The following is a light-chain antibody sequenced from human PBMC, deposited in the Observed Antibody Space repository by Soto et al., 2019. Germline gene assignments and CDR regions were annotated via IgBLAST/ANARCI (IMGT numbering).Light chain of an antibody. V-gene: IGKV3-20*01. CDR2: GAS. Sequence: EIVLTKSPGTLSLSPGERATLACRASQSVSSSYLAWYQQKPGQAPRLLIYGASSRATGIPDRFSGSGSGTDFTLTISRLELEDFAVYYCQQYGSSPTFGPGTKVDIK. CDR3: QQYGSSPT. J-gene: IGKJ3*01. CDR1: QSVSSSY.